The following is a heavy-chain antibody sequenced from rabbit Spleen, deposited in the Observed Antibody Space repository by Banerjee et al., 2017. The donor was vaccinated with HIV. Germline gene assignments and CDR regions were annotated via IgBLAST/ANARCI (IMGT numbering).Heavy chain of an antibody. D-gene: IGHD4-1*01. J-gene: IGHJ6*01. V-gene: IGHV1S45*01. CDR1: GVSFSSSSY. CDR3: AGGGASSGWAYAL. Sequence: QEQLVESGGDLVKPGASLTLTCTASGVSFSSSSYMCWVRQAPGKGLEWIACIDTGSGRTYYASWAKGRFTISKTSSTTVTLQVTSLTAADTATYFCAGGGASSGWAYALWGPGTLVTVS. CDR2: IDTGSGRT.